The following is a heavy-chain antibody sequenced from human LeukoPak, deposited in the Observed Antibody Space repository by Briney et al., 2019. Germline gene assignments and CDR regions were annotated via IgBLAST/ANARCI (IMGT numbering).Heavy chain of an antibody. V-gene: IGHV4-34*01. CDR2: INHSGST. CDR3: ARHAPYCSGGSCYV. J-gene: IGHJ4*02. Sequence: SETLSLTCAVYGGSFSGYYWSWIRQPPGKGLEWIGEINHSGSTNYNPSLKSRVTISVDTSKNQFSLKLSSVTAADTAVYYCARHAPYCSGGSCYVWGQGTLVTVSS. CDR1: GGSFSGYY. D-gene: IGHD2-15*01.